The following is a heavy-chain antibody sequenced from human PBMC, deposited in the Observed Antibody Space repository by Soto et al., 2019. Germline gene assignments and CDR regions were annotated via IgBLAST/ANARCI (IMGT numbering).Heavy chain of an antibody. CDR3: ARDRGVAPPVAGNTHYYYYMDV. Sequence: QDQLVQSGVEVKKPEASVKVSCKASGYSFTNYGITWVRQAPGQGFEWMGWISAYNGNTNYAQKFQGRVTMTTDASTSTGYLELRSLRSDDTAVYYCARDRGVAPPVAGNTHYYYYMDVWGKGTTVTVSS. J-gene: IGHJ6*03. D-gene: IGHD6-19*01. V-gene: IGHV1-18*01. CDR1: GYSFTNYG. CDR2: ISAYNGNT.